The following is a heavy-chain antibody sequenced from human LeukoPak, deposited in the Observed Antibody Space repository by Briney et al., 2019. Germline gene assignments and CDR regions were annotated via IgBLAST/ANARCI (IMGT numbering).Heavy chain of an antibody. Sequence: GGSLRLSCAASGFTFSSYAMHWVRQAPGKGLEYVSAISSNGGSTYYANSVKGRFTISRDNSKNKLYLQMGSLRAEDTAVYYCAELGITMIGGVWGKGTTVTISS. V-gene: IGHV3-64*01. CDR2: ISSNGGST. CDR1: GFTFSSYA. J-gene: IGHJ6*04. D-gene: IGHD3-10*02. CDR3: AELGITMIGGV.